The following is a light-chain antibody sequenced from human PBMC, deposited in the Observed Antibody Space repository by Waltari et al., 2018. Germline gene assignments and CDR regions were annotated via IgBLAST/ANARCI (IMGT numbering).Light chain of an antibody. CDR3: QQRNNWPLT. V-gene: IGKV3-11*01. CDR2: DTS. J-gene: IGKJ4*01. Sequence: DTVLTQSPATLSLSPGERATLSCRASQNVRNFLAWYQQKPGQAPRLLIYDTSNRATGIPSRFSGSGFGTDFTLTITSLEPEDFAVYYCQQRNNWPLTFGGGTKVEIK. CDR1: QNVRNF.